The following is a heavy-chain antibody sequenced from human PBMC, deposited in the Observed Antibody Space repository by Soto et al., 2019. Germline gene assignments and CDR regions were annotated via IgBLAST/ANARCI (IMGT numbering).Heavy chain of an antibody. D-gene: IGHD3-3*01. J-gene: IGHJ6*03. CDR1: GGSISSYY. Sequence: SETLSLTCTVSGGSISSYYWSWIRQPPGKGLEWIGYIYYSGSTNYNPSLKSRVTISVDTSKNQFSLKLSSVTAADTAVYYCARVHYDFWSGYYKPYYYYMDVWGKGTTVTVSS. V-gene: IGHV4-59*01. CDR3: ARVHYDFWSGYYKPYYYYMDV. CDR2: IYYSGST.